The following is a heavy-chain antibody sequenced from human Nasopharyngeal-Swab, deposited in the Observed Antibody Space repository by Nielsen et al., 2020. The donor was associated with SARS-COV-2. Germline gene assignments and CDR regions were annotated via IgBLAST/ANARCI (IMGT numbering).Heavy chain of an antibody. V-gene: IGHV3-74*01. CDR1: GVIFSNYW. Sequence: GVLKISCVASGVIFSNYWMHWVRQAPGKGLVWVSRVNEDGSRTDYADSVRGRFTISRDNAKNTLYLQMNSLRVEDTAVYYCVKHQGSSSDQWGQGTLVTVSS. CDR2: VNEDGSRT. J-gene: IGHJ4*02. CDR3: VKHQGSSSDQ.